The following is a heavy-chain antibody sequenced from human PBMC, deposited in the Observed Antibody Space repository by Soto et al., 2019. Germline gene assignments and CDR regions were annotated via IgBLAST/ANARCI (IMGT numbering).Heavy chain of an antibody. CDR1: GYTFTSYG. CDR2: IRAYNGNT. V-gene: IGHV1-18*01. CDR3: ARVTYYYFGMEV. Sequence: QVELVQSRAEVKKPGASVKVSCKASGYTFTSYGISWVRQAPGQELEWMGWIRAYNGNTNYPQKLQGRVTMTPDTSTSTAYMERRSLRSDDTAVYFCARVTYYYFGMEVWGQGPTVTVSS. J-gene: IGHJ6*01.